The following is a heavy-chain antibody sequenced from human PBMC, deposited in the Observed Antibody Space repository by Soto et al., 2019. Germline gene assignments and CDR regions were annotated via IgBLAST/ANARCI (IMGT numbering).Heavy chain of an antibody. Sequence: QVQLVQSGAEVKKPGASVKVSCKASGYTFTTYAIHWVRQAPGRRLEWMGWINAGNGNTKYSRQFQGRVTITRDTAASTAYMDLSSLRSEDTAVYYCARGGEYSSVDYWGQGTLVTVSS. V-gene: IGHV1-3*01. D-gene: IGHD6-19*01. CDR3: ARGGEYSSVDY. CDR1: GYTFTTYA. J-gene: IGHJ4*02. CDR2: INAGNGNT.